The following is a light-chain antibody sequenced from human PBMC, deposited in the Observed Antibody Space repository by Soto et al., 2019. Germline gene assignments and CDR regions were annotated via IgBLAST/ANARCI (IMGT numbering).Light chain of an antibody. Sequence: EIVLTQSPGTLSLSPGERATLSCRASQSVSSNYLAWYQQKPGQAPRLLIYGASSRATGIPDRFSGSGSGTDFTLTISRLEPEDFAMYYCQHYGNSLLTFGGGTKVEIK. J-gene: IGKJ4*01. V-gene: IGKV3-20*01. CDR1: QSVSSNY. CDR2: GAS. CDR3: QHYGNSLLT.